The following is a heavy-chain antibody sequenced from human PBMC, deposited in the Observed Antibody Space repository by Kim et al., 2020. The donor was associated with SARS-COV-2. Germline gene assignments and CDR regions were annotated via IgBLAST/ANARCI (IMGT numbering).Heavy chain of an antibody. Sequence: NPSLKSRVTISADTSKNQFSLSLTSVTAAGTAVYYCARATHDSSGYYHFDCWGQGTLVTVSS. CDR3: ARATHDSSGYYHFDC. D-gene: IGHD3-22*01. V-gene: IGHV4-31*02. J-gene: IGHJ4*02.